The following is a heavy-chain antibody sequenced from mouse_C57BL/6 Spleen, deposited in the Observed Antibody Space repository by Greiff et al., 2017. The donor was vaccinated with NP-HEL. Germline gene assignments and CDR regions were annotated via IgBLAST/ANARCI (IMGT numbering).Heavy chain of an antibody. V-gene: IGHV1-69*01. CDR2: IDPSDSYT. D-gene: IGHD2-3*01. CDR3: ARSGLGYSYAMDY. J-gene: IGHJ4*01. CDR1: GYTFTSYW. Sequence: VQLQQSGAELVMPGASVKLSCKASGYTFTSYWMHWVKQRPGQGLEWIGAIDPSDSYTNYNQKFKGKSTLTVDKSSSTAYMQLSSLTSEDSAVYYCARSGLGYSYAMDYWGQGTAVTVSS.